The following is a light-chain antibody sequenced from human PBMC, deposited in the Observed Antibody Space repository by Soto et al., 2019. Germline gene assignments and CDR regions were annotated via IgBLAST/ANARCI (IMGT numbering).Light chain of an antibody. CDR2: AAS. V-gene: IGKV1-39*01. Sequence: DIQMTQSPSSLSASVGDRVTITCRASQSISSYLNWYQQKPGKAPKLLIYAASSLQSGVPSRFSGSGSGTDFTLTISSLQPEDFATYYCQQSYSTPWTCSQGTKVEIK. CDR1: QSISSY. CDR3: QQSYSTPWT. J-gene: IGKJ1*01.